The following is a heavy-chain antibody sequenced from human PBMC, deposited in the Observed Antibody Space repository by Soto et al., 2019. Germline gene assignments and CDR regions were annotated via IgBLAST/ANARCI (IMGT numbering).Heavy chain of an antibody. Sequence: GGSLRLSCAASGFTFSSYAMSWVRQAPGKGLEWVSAISGSGGSTYYADSVKGRFTISRDNSKNTLYLQMNSLRAEDTAVYYCVKSLGSSGFGRPEPSDYWGQGTLVTVSA. J-gene: IGHJ4*02. V-gene: IGHV3-23*01. D-gene: IGHD3-22*01. CDR2: ISGSGGST. CDR1: GFTFSSYA. CDR3: VKSLGSSGFGRPEPSDY.